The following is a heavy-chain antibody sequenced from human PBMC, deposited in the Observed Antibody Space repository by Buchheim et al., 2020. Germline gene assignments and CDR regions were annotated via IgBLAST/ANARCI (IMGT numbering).Heavy chain of an antibody. Sequence: EVQLVESGGGLVQSGGSLRLSCAASGFTFGSYGMNWVRQAPGKGLEWLSYISSSSGSRYYADSLMGRFTISRENAKNSLYLQMNSLRVEDTAVYYCAREAATGWLDPWGQGTL. CDR1: GFTFGSYG. CDR3: AREAATGWLDP. J-gene: IGHJ5*02. D-gene: IGHD6-25*01. V-gene: IGHV3-48*01. CDR2: ISSSSGSR.